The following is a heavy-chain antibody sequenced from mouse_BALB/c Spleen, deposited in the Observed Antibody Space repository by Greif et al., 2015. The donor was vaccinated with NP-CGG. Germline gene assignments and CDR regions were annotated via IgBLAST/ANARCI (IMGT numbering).Heavy chain of an antibody. Sequence: EVHLVESGGGLVQPGGSRKLSCAASGFTFSSFGMHWVRQAPEKGLEWVAYISSGSSTIYYADTVKGRFTISRDNPKNTLCLQMTSLRTGDTAMYFWTSACYYGSSYLSYWCQGTTLSVSS. CDR1: GFTFSSFG. CDR2: ISSGSSTI. J-gene: IGHJ2*01. CDR3: TSACYYGSSYLSY. V-gene: IGHV5-17*02. D-gene: IGHD1-1*01.